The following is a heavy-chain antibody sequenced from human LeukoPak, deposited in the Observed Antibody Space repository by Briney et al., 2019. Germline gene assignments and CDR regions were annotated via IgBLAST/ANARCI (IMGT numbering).Heavy chain of an antibody. Sequence: PGGSLRLSCAASGFTFSSYAMSWVRQAPGKGLEWVSVIYSSGSTYYADSVKGRFTISRDNSKNTMYLQMNSLRAEDTAVYYCARDSLRMEYYDYWGQGTLVTVSS. D-gene: IGHD3-16*01. CDR2: IYSSGST. CDR1: GFTFSSYA. J-gene: IGHJ4*02. CDR3: ARDSLRMEYYDY. V-gene: IGHV3-53*01.